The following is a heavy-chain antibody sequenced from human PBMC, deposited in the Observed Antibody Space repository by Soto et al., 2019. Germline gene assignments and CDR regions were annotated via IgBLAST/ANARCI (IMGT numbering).Heavy chain of an antibody. CDR1: GDSVSSNSAA. J-gene: IGHJ5*02. D-gene: IGHD3-10*01. Sequence: PSQTLSLTCAISGDSVSSNSAAWNWIRQSPSRGLEWLGRTYYRSKWYNDYAVSVKSRITINPDTSKNQFSLQLNSVTPEDTAVYYCARVITYGSGRKSWFYPCGLGTLVTVSS. CDR3: ARVITYGSGRKSWFYP. CDR2: TYYRSKWYN. V-gene: IGHV6-1*01.